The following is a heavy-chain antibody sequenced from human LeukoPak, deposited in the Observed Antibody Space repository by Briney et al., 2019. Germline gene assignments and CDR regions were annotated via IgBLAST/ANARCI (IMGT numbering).Heavy chain of an antibody. V-gene: IGHV2-5*01. J-gene: IGHJ4*02. CDR3: AHRHYYYDSSEAYFDY. CDR2: IYWNDDK. Sequence: SGPTLVNPTQPLTLTCTFSGFSLSTSGVGVGWIRQPPVKALEWLALIYWNDDKRYSPSLKSRLTITKDTSKNQVVLTMTNMDPVDTATYYCAHRHYYYDSSEAYFDYWGQGTLVTVSS. CDR1: GFSLSTSGVG. D-gene: IGHD3-22*01.